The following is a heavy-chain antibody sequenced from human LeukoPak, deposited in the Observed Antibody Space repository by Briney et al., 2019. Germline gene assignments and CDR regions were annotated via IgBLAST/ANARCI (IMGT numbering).Heavy chain of an antibody. J-gene: IGHJ4*02. Sequence: ASVKVSCKASGGTFSNYAISWVRQAPGQGLEWMGGIIINYGTTNYAQKYQGRATITADESTTTVYMELSSLRSEDTAVYYCARPRTYYDFWRGYPPFDYWGQGTLVTVSS. CDR1: GGTFSNYA. CDR2: IIINYGTT. D-gene: IGHD3-3*01. CDR3: ARPRTYYDFWRGYPPFDY. V-gene: IGHV1-69*13.